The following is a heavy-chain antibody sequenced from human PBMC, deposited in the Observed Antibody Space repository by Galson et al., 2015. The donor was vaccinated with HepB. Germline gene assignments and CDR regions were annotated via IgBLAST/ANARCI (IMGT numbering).Heavy chain of an antibody. CDR1: GFSFNSHS. J-gene: IGHJ5*02. CDR2: ITSGGSSV. Sequence: SLRLSCAGSGFSFNSHSLSWVRQAPGKGLEWVSYITSGGSSVYYADSVRGRFTVSRDNAKNSLYLQMSSLRDEDTAVYYCAREGTTTTPSWFDPWGQGTLVTVSS. CDR3: AREGTTTTPSWFDP. D-gene: IGHD1-26*01. V-gene: IGHV3-48*02.